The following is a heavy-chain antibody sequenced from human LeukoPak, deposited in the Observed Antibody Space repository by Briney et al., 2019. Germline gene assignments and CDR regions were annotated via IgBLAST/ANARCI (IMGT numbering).Heavy chain of an antibody. CDR2: MNQDGSEK. CDR1: GFSFSRYW. CDR3: VHDNGDFAC. D-gene: IGHD2-8*01. V-gene: IGHV3-7*01. Sequence: PGGSLRLSCAASGFSFSRYWMSWVRQAPGKGLEWVANMNQDGSEKYYEDSVKGRFTISRDNARNSLYLQMNSLRAEDMAVYFCVHDNGDFACWGQGTLVTVSS. J-gene: IGHJ4*02.